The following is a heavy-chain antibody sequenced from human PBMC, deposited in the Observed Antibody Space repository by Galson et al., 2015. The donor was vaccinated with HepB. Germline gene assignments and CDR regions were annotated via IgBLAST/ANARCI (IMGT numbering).Heavy chain of an antibody. CDR2: ISTYNGNT. D-gene: IGHD4-17*01. Sequence: SVKVSCKASGYTFTSYGISWVRQAPGQGLEWMGWISTYNGNTNYAQKLQDRVTMTTDTFTSTAYMELRSLRSDDTAVYYCARDKSPQMTTVTTDAFDIWGQGTMVTVSS. CDR3: ARDKSPQMTTVTTDAFDI. J-gene: IGHJ3*02. CDR1: GYTFTSYG. V-gene: IGHV1-18*04.